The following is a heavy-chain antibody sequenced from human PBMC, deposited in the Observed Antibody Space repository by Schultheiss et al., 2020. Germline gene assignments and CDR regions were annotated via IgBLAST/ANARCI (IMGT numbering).Heavy chain of an antibody. CDR2: INHSGST. CDR1: GFTFSSYA. CDR3: ARHFRDSGYWDYYLDH. J-gene: IGHJ4*02. D-gene: IGHD3-22*01. Sequence: GSLRLSCAASGFTFSSYAMHWIRQPPGKGLEWIGEINHSGSTNYNPSLKSRVTISVDTSKNQFSLKLSSVTAADPAVYYCARHFRDSGYWDYYLDHWGQGILVTVSS. V-gene: IGHV4-34*01.